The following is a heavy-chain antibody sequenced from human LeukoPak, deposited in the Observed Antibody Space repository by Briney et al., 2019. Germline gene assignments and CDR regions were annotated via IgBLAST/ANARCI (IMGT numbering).Heavy chain of an antibody. D-gene: IGHD3-9*01. J-gene: IGHJ3*02. Sequence: PGGSLRLSCAASGFTFSSYAMHWVRQAPGNGLEWVAVISYDGSNKYYADSVKGRFTISRDNSKNTLYLQMNSLIAEDTAVYYCARSFPYYDIIDAFDIWGQGTMVTVSS. V-gene: IGHV3-30-3*01. CDR2: ISYDGSNK. CDR1: GFTFSSYA. CDR3: ARSFPYYDIIDAFDI.